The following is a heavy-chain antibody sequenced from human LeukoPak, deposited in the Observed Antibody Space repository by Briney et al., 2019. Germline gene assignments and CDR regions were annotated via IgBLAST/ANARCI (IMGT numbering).Heavy chain of an antibody. Sequence: PGGSLRLSCAASGFTFSSYAMHWVRQAPGKGLEWVAVISYDGNNKYYADSVKGRFTISRDNSKNTLYLQMNSLRAEDTAVYYCARGHPIYCSSASCYGGNDYWGQGTLVTVSS. CDR3: ARGHPIYCSSASCYGGNDY. J-gene: IGHJ4*02. V-gene: IGHV3-30-3*01. D-gene: IGHD2-2*01. CDR2: ISYDGNNK. CDR1: GFTFSSYA.